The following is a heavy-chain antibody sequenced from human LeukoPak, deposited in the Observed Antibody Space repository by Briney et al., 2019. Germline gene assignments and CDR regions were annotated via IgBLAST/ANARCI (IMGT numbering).Heavy chain of an antibody. CDR3: ARGGGDSGGTSFDY. V-gene: IGHV4-59*01. J-gene: IGHJ4*02. CDR1: GGSISTYY. D-gene: IGHD2-15*01. Sequence: SETLSLTCTVSGGSISTYYWSWIRQPPGKGLEWIGYIYYTGSTTYNPSLRSRVAISIDTSKNQFSLRLNSVTAADTAVYYCARGGGDSGGTSFDYWAQGTLVTVSS. CDR2: IYYTGST.